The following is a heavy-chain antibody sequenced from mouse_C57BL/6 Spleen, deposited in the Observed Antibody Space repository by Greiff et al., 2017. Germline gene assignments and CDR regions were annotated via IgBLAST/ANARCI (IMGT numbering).Heavy chain of an antibody. D-gene: IGHD1-1*01. CDR3: ARPRHYYGSPPDY. CDR2: ISSGSSTI. J-gene: IGHJ2*01. Sequence: VQLKESGGGLVKPGGSLRLSCAASGFTFSDYGMHWVRQAPEKGLEWVAYISSGSSTIYYADTVKGRFTISRDNAKNTLFLQMTSLRSEDTAMYYCARPRHYYGSPPDYWGQGTTLTVSS. CDR1: GFTFSDYG. V-gene: IGHV5-17*01.